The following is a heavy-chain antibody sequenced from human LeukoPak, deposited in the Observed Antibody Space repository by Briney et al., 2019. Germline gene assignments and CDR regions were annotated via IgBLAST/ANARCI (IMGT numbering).Heavy chain of an antibody. J-gene: IGHJ4*02. V-gene: IGHV4-4*07. CDR3: ARWGGDYSFVY. CDR2: IHTSGST. CDR1: GVSISSYY. D-gene: IGHD2-21*02. Sequence: PSGTLCLSCAVSGVSISSYYLSWIRRPAGTPLEGIRRIHTSGSTNSSPSLKGPVTTSVDTCISQFSLKLRSVTAADTAVYYCARWGGDYSFVYWGQGMLVTVSS.